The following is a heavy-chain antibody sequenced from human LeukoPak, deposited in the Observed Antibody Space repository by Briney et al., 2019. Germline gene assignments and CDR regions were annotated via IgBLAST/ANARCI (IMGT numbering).Heavy chain of an antibody. D-gene: IGHD3-10*01. CDR1: GFTFSSYE. Sequence: GALRLSCAASGFTFSSYEMNWVRQAPGKGLEWVSYISSSGSTIYYADSVKGRFTISRDNAKNSLYLQMNSLRAEDTAVYYCARGAWYGSGSLPSGYYYMDVWGKGTTVTISS. J-gene: IGHJ6*03. CDR3: ARGAWYGSGSLPSGYYYMDV. CDR2: ISSSGSTI. V-gene: IGHV3-48*03.